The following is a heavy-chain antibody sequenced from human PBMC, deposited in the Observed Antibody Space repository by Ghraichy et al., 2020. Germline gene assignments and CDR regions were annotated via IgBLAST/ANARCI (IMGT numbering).Heavy chain of an antibody. J-gene: IGHJ6*02. CDR1: GFTFSNAW. CDR2: IKSKTDGGTT. Sequence: GSLRLSCAASGFTFSNAWMSWVRQAPGKGLEWVGRIKSKTDGGTTDYAAPVKGRFTISRDDSKNTLYLQMNSLKTEDTAVYYCTTRSDCSGGSCYLYYYYGMDVWGQGTTVTVFS. CDR3: TTRSDCSGGSCYLYYYYGMDV. V-gene: IGHV3-15*01. D-gene: IGHD2-15*01.